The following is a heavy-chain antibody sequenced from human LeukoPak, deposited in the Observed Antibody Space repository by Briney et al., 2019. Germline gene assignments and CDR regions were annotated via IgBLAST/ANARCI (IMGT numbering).Heavy chain of an antibody. V-gene: IGHV3-30*18. J-gene: IGHJ4*02. Sequence: SLRLSCAASGFPFSNYGMHWVRQAPGMGLEWVAVISADGIDKYYADSVKGRFTISRDNSKNTLYLQMSSLRPEDTAVYYCAKDKGREGDYWGQGNLVTVSS. CDR3: AKDKGREGDY. CDR1: GFPFSNYG. CDR2: ISADGIDK.